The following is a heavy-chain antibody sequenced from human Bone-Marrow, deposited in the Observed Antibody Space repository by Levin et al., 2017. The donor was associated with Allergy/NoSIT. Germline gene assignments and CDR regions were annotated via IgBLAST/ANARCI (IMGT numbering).Heavy chain of an antibody. J-gene: IGHJ4*02. CDR2: INPPFGIA. Sequence: GASVKVSCKASGGAFSNYDMSWVRQAPGQGPEWIGGINPPFGIANYAQDFQGRVTITADTSTTTAYMELSSLRYEDTAVYYCATRLGRGYFFDFWGQGTLVTVSS. D-gene: IGHD2-15*01. CDR1: GGAFSNYD. CDR3: ATRLGRGYFFDF. V-gene: IGHV1-69*10.